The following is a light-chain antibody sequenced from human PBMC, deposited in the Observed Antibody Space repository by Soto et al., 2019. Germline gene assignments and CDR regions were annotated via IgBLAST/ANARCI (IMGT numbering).Light chain of an antibody. V-gene: IGLV2-14*01. CDR1: SSDVGGYNY. CDR3: SSYTSSSTPYV. CDR2: HVT. J-gene: IGLJ1*01. Sequence: QSALTQPASVSGSPGQSITISCTGTSSDVGGYNYVSWYQQHPVKAPKLMIYHVTNRPSGVSDRFSGSKSGNTASLTISGLQAEDEADYYCSSYTSSSTPYVFGTGTKLTVL.